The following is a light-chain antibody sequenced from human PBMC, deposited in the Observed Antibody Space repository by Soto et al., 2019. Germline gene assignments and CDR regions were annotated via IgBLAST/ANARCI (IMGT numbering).Light chain of an antibody. CDR3: GTWDSSLRAVV. CDR1: NSNIENNF. V-gene: IGLV1-51*01. J-gene: IGLJ3*02. Sequence: QSVLSQPPSLSAAPGQKVTISCYGSNSNIENNFVSWFRQFPGAAPDLLIFDNSNRPSGIPDRFSGSKSGSSATLAISGLQAGDEAHYYCGTWDSSLRAVVFGTGTKVTVL. CDR2: DNS.